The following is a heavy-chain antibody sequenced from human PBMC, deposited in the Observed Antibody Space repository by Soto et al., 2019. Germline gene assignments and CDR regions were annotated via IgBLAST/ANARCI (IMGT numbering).Heavy chain of an antibody. V-gene: IGHV4-59*02. J-gene: IGHJ4*02. Sequence: PSETLSLTCTISGGSVSVYYWSWIRQSTGQGLEWIGYIYASGSPYYNPSLRSRVTISAETSKNQISLKLTSPPAADTAVYYCARGVGSSPPQYWGRGTLVTVSS. D-gene: IGHD1-26*01. CDR1: GGSVSVYY. CDR2: IYASGSP. CDR3: ARGVGSSPPQY.